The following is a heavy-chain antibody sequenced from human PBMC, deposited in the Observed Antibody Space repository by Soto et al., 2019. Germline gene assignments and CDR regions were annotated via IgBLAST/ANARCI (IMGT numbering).Heavy chain of an antibody. Sequence: EVQLVESGGGLFQPEGSLRLSCEASGFTFSNYWMHWVRQAPGMGLVWVSRINNDGSDPIYADSVKGRFTISRDNAKNTVHLQMHSLRAEDTAVYYCSRGYPNYSNFAYWGQGSMVTVSS. CDR3: SRGYPNYSNFAY. CDR1: GFTFSNYW. D-gene: IGHD2-21*01. CDR2: INNDGSDP. V-gene: IGHV3-74*01. J-gene: IGHJ4*01.